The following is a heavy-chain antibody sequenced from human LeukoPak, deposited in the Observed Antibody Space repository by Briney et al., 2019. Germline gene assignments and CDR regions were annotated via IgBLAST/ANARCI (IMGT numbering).Heavy chain of an antibody. CDR2: IYYSGST. J-gene: IGHJ6*04. V-gene: IGHV4-59*08. Sequence: SETLSLTCTVSGGSISSYYWSWIRQPPGKGLEWIGYIYYSGSTNYNPSLKSRVTISVDTSKNQFSLKLSSVTAADTAVYYCARGVDHVHLGDVDVWGKGTKVTVSS. CDR1: GGSISSYY. D-gene: IGHD1-1*01. CDR3: ARGVDHVHLGDVDV.